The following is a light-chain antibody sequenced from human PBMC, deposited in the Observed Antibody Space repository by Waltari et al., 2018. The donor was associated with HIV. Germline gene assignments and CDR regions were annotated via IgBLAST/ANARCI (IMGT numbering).Light chain of an antibody. CDR1: TGPVTSGYS. CDR2: STS. CDR3: LLTYGGAQRYV. Sequence: QTVVTQEPSLTVSPGGTVTLTCPSSTGPVTSGYSPNLFQQKPGQAPRALIYSTSNRHPWTPARFSGSLLGGKAALTLSGVQPEDEAEYYCLLTYGGAQRYVFGTGTKVIVL. J-gene: IGLJ1*01. V-gene: IGLV7-43*01.